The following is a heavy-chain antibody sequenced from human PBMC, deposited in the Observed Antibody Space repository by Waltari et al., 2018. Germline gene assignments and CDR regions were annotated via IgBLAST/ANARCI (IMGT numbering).Heavy chain of an antibody. CDR3: AKGSLTSRQGYIDY. D-gene: IGHD6-13*01. CDR1: GFTFSSYG. V-gene: IGHV3-30*02. J-gene: IGHJ4*02. CDR2: IRYDGSNK. Sequence: QVQLVESGGGVVQPGGSLRLPCAASGFTFSSYGCPGVRQAPGKGLEWVAFIRYDGSNKYYADSVKGRFTISRDNSKNTLYLQMNSLRAEDTAVYYCAKGSLTSRQGYIDYWGQGTLVTVSS.